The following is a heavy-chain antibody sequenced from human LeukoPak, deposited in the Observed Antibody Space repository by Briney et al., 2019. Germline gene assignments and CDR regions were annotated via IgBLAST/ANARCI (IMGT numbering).Heavy chain of an antibody. J-gene: IGHJ4*02. V-gene: IGHV3-66*01. CDR1: GFTVSSNY. CDR2: IYSGGST. Sequence: PGGSLRLSCAASGFTVSSNYMSWVRQAPGKGLEWISVIYSGGSTYYADSVKGRFTISRDNAKNSLYLQMNSLRAEDTAVYYCARDPTVTTGGLDYWGQGTLVTVSS. D-gene: IGHD4-11*01. CDR3: ARDPTVTTGGLDY.